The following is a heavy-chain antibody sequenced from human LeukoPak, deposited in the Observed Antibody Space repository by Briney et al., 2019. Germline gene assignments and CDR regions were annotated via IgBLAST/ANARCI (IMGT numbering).Heavy chain of an antibody. J-gene: IGHJ6*02. CDR2: ISYDGSNK. CDR3: AIVHYYDSSGYYYLDYYYGMDV. Sequence: GRSLRLSCAASGFTFSSYAMHWVRQAPGKGLEWGAVISYDGSNKYYADSVKGRFTISRDNSKNTLYLQMNSLRAEDTAVYYCAIVHYYDSSGYYYLDYYYGMDVWGQGTTVTVSS. V-gene: IGHV3-30-3*01. D-gene: IGHD3-22*01. CDR1: GFTFSSYA.